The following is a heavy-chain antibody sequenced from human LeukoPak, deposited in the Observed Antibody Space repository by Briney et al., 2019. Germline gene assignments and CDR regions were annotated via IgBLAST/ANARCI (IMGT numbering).Heavy chain of an antibody. CDR3: ARGYNGWLVAFVDY. J-gene: IGHJ4*02. D-gene: IGHD6-19*01. CDR1: GFTFSSYW. V-gene: IGHV3-7*01. Sequence: GGSLRLSCAASGFTFSSYWMSWVRQAPGKGLEWVANIKQDGSEKYYVDSVKGRFTISRDNAKNSLYLQMNSLRAEDTAVCYCARGYNGWLVAFVDYWGQGTLVTVSS. CDR2: IKQDGSEK.